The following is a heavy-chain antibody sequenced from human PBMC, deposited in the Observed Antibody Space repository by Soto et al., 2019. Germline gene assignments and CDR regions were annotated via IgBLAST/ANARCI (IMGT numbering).Heavy chain of an antibody. J-gene: IGHJ6*02. CDR1: GFTFTSSA. V-gene: IGHV1-58*02. CDR2: IVVGSGNT. Sequence: ASVKVSCKASGFTFTSSAMQWVRHARGQRLEWIGWIVVGSGNTNYAQKFQERVTITRDMSTSTAYMELSSLRSEDTAVYYCAKIQKVWTYYDLEVWGQGTTVTVSS. CDR3: AKIQKVWTYYDLEV. D-gene: IGHD1-1*01.